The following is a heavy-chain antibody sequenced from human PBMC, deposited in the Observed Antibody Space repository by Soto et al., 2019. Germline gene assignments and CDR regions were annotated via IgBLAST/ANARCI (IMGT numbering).Heavy chain of an antibody. J-gene: IGHJ5*02. Sequence: ASVKVSCKTSGYTFSNYGITWVLQAPGQPLXXXXXXXXXXXXXXXXQKFQGRVSMTTDTSTPPAYMELRSLRSDDTAVYYCARVVPGAEAWFGPWGQGTLVTVSS. CDR2: XXXXXXXX. CDR1: GYTFSNYG. V-gene: IGHV1-18*01. CDR3: ARVVPGAEAWFGP.